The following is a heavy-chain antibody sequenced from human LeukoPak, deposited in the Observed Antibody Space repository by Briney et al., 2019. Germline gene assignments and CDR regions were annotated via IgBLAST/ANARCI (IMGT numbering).Heavy chain of an antibody. V-gene: IGHV4-59*08. CDR2: IYYSGST. CDR3: ARAYGSSGFEPFDI. CDR1: GGSISSYY. D-gene: IGHD3-22*01. Sequence: SETLSLTCTVSGGSISSYYWSWIRQPPGKGLEWIGYIYYSGSTNYNPSLKSRVTISVDTSKNQFSLKLSSVTAADTAVYYCARAYGSSGFEPFDIWGQGTMVTVSS. J-gene: IGHJ3*02.